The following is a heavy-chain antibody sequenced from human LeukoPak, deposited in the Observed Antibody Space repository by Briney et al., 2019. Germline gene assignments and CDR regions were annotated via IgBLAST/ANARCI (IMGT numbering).Heavy chain of an antibody. CDR2: IPYDGSNK. CDR1: GFTFSTYG. CDR3: ARYHGSGRGYYGLDV. Sequence: PGRSLRLSCEASGFTFSTYGMHWVRQAPGKGLEWITLIPYDGSNKYYADSVKGRFTISRDNSKNTLYLQMNSLRAEDTAVYYCARYHGSGRGYYGLDVWGQGTTVTVFS. D-gene: IGHD3-10*01. J-gene: IGHJ6*02. V-gene: IGHV3-30*03.